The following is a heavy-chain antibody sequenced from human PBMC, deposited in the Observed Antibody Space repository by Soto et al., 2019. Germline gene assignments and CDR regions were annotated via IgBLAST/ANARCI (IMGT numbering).Heavy chain of an antibody. J-gene: IGHJ3*02. Sequence: AAGSLRLSCAASGFTFSSYDMHWVRQATGKGLEWVSAIGTAGDPYYPGSVKGRFTISRENAKNSLYLQMNSLRAEDTAVYYCARDTNYPIVVVPRFAFDIWGQGTMVTVSS. CDR2: IGTAGDP. V-gene: IGHV3-13*05. CDR3: ARDTNYPIVVVPRFAFDI. CDR1: GFTFSSYD. D-gene: IGHD2-21*01.